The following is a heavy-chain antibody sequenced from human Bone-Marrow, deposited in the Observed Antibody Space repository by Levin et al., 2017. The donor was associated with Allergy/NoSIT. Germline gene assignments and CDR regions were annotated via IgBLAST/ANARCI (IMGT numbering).Heavy chain of an antibody. V-gene: IGHV3-30-3*01. CDR2: ISYDGSNK. D-gene: IGHD3/OR15-3a*01. CDR1: GFTFSSYA. CDR3: ARDSEFGPPDY. Sequence: GGSLRLSCAASGFTFSSYAMHWVRQAPGKGLEWVAVISYDGSNKYYADSVKGRFTISRDNSKNTLYLQMNSLRAEDTAVYYCARDSEFGPPDYWGQGTLVTVSS. J-gene: IGHJ4*02.